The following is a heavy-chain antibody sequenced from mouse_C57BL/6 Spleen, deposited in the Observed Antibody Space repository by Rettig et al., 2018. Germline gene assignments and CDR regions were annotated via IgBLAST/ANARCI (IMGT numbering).Heavy chain of an antibody. J-gene: IGHJ1*03. Sequence: EVQLQQSGPELVKPGASVKISCKASGYTFTDYYMNWVKQSHGKSLEWIGDINPNNGGTSYNQKFKGKATLTVDKSSSTADRELRSLTSEDSAVYYCARCNYWYFDVWGTGTTVTVSS. CDR2: INPNNGGT. CDR1: GYTFTDYY. V-gene: IGHV1-26*01. CDR3: ARCNYWYFDV.